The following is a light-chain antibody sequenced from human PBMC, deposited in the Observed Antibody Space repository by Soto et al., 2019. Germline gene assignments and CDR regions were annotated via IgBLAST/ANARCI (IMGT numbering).Light chain of an antibody. CDR3: QKYNSAPIT. J-gene: IGKJ5*01. V-gene: IGKV1-39*01. CDR1: QSISRY. Sequence: DIQMTQSPSSLPASLGDRVTIACRASQSISRYLNWYQHKPGKAPNLLIYAASSLKPGVPSRFSGSGSGTDFTLTISSLQPEDVATYYCQKYNSAPITFGQGTRLEIK. CDR2: AAS.